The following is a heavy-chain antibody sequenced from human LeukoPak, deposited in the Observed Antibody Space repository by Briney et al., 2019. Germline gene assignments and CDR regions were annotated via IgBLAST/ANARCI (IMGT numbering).Heavy chain of an antibody. CDR3: ARDRTDYGDYVNLFDY. CDR2: INTDGRST. D-gene: IGHD4-17*01. V-gene: IGHV3-74*01. CDR1: GITFSSYW. Sequence: GGSLRLSCAASGITFSSYWMHWVRQAPPKGLVWVSRINTDGRSTSYADSVKGRFTISRDNAKNTLYLQMNSLRAEDTAVYYCARDRTDYGDYVNLFDYWGQGTLVTVSS. J-gene: IGHJ4*02.